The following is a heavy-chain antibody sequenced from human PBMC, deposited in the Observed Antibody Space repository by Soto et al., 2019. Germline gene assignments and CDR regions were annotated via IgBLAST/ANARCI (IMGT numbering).Heavy chain of an antibody. Sequence: EVQLVESGGGLVQPGGSLRLSCAASGFTFSSYWMHWVRQAPGKGLVWVSRINSDGSSKIYADSVKGRLTISRDNAKNTLYLEMNSRSGEDKAVYHCARVLAYSSPAFWGQGTLVTVSS. D-gene: IGHD4-4*01. V-gene: IGHV3-74*01. CDR1: GFTFSSYW. CDR2: INSDGSSK. J-gene: IGHJ4*02. CDR3: ARVLAYSSPAF.